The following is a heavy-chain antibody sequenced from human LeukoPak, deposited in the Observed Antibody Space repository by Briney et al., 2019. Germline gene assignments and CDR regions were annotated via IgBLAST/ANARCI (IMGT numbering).Heavy chain of an antibody. CDR2: ISSSSSYI. J-gene: IGHJ4*02. CDR1: GFTFSSYS. Sequence: GGSLRLSCAASGFTFSSYSMNWVRQAPGKGLEWVSSISSSSSYIYYADSVKGRFTISRGNAKNSLYLQMNSLRAEDTAVYYCARAGTTGFDYWGQGTLVTVSS. CDR3: ARAGTTGFDY. D-gene: IGHD1-1*01. V-gene: IGHV3-21*01.